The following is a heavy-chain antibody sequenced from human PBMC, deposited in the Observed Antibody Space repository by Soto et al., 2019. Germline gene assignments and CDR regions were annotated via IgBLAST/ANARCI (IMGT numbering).Heavy chain of an antibody. J-gene: IGHJ1*01. Sequence: QVQLVQSGAEVRKPGASVRVSCKASGYTFTGHYIHWVRQAPGQGLEWMGWINPNSGATNYEQKDEDCVTMSIVTSIRAAVVELTMLAYDVRAVDSCAAGNRHAVDGDFRAVYSTYVQQCDQGTLVMVSS. CDR1: GYTFTGHY. D-gene: IGHD3-10*01. V-gene: IGHV1-2*04. CDR2: INPNSGAT. CDR3: AAGNRHAVDGDFRAVYSTYVQQ.